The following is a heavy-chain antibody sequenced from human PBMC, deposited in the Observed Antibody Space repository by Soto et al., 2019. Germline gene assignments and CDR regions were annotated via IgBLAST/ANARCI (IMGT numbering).Heavy chain of an antibody. V-gene: IGHV1-69*13. CDR1: GGTFSSYA. CDR2: IIPIFGTA. CDR3: ARAQDPRPEYSSSGGAFDI. Sequence: ASVKVSCKASGGTFSSYAISWVRQAPGRGLEWMGGIIPIFGTANYAQKFQGRVTITADESTSTAYMELSSPTSEDTAVYYCARAQDPRPEYSSSGGAFDIWGQGTMVTVSS. J-gene: IGHJ3*02. D-gene: IGHD6-6*01.